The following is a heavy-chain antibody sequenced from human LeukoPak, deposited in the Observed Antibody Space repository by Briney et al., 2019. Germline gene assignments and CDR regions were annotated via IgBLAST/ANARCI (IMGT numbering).Heavy chain of an antibody. Sequence: GGSLRLSCAASGFTFSTFWMHWVRQAPGKGLVWVSLIKGDGRSTNYADSVKGRFTISRDNAKNTVYLQMNSQRAEDTAVYYCATGHSYGYEYWGQGTLVTVSS. D-gene: IGHD5-18*01. J-gene: IGHJ4*02. V-gene: IGHV3-74*01. CDR3: ATGHSYGYEY. CDR2: IKGDGRST. CDR1: GFTFSTFW.